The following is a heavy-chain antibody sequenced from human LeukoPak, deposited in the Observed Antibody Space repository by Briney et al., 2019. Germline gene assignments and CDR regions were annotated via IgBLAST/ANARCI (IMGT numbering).Heavy chain of an antibody. CDR3: ARDHSSSWYFVYFDY. CDR2: IYQSESEST. CDR1: GYSISSGYY. Sequence: SETLSLTCTVSGYSISSGYYWGWIRQPPGKGLEWIGSIYQSESESTYYNPSLKSRVTISVDTSKNQFSLKLSSVTAADTAVYYCARDHSSSWYFVYFDYWGQGTLVTVSS. D-gene: IGHD6-13*01. J-gene: IGHJ4*02. V-gene: IGHV4-38-2*02.